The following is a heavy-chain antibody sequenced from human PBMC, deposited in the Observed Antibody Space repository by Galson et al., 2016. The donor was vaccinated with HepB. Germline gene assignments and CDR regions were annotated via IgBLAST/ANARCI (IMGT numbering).Heavy chain of an antibody. CDR2: IIPIFGTS. D-gene: IGHD2-21*02. J-gene: IGHJ3*02. CDR3: ARPLHGAYDI. CDR1: GDTFKTST. Sequence: SVKVSCKASGDTFKTSTITWLRQAPGQGLEWIGEIIPIFGTSNDAQRFQGRVNITADTSTETAYIHLTSLVSDDTAVYYCARPLHGAYDIWGLGTLVTVSS. V-gene: IGHV1-69*06.